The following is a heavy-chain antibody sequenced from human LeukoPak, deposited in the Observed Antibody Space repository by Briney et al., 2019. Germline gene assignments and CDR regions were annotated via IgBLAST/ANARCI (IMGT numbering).Heavy chain of an antibody. Sequence: PGGSLRLSCAASASTFSSYWMSWVRQAAGKGLEWVAKIKQDGSEKYYVDSVKGRFTISRDNAKNSLYLQMNSLRAEDTAVYDCARGISGWYGYYFDYWGQGTLVTVSS. J-gene: IGHJ4*02. CDR3: ARGISGWYGYYFDY. CDR1: ASTFSSYW. D-gene: IGHD6-19*01. V-gene: IGHV3-7*01. CDR2: IKQDGSEK.